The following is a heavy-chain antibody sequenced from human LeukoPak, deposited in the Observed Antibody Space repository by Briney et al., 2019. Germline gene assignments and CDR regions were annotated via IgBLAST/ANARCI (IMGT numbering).Heavy chain of an antibody. J-gene: IGHJ4*02. V-gene: IGHV4-39*01. CDR2: IYYSGST. D-gene: IGHD2-15*01. CDR1: GGSISSSSYY. Sequence: SETLSLTCTVSGGSISSSSYYWGWIRQPPGKGLEWFGSIYYSGSTYYNPSLKSRVTISVDTSKNQFSLKLSSVTAADTAVYYCASPAWVADTPFDYWGQGTLVTVSS. CDR3: ASPAWVADTPFDY.